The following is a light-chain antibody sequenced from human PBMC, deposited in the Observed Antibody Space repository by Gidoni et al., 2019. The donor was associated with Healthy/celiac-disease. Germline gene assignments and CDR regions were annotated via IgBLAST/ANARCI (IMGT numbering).Light chain of an antibody. CDR1: QSISSW. V-gene: IGKV1-5*03. CDR2: KAS. Sequence: DIQMTQSPFTLSASVGDRVTITCRASQSISSWLAWYQQKPGKAPKLLIYKASSLESGVPSRFSGSGSGTEFTLTISSLQPDDFATYYCQQYHSYTTFGQGTKLEIK. J-gene: IGKJ2*01. CDR3: QQYHSYTT.